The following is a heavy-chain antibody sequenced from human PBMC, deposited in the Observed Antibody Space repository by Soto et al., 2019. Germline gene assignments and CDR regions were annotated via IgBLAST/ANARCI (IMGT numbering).Heavy chain of an antibody. Sequence: PSETLSLTCTVSGGSISSGGYYWSWIRQHPGKGLEWIGYIYYSGNTYYNPSLKSRVTISVDTSKNQFSLKLSTVTAADTAVYYCARLTRTGELRVDYWGQGTLVTVSS. CDR1: GGSISSGGYY. CDR3: ARLTRTGELRVDY. CDR2: IYYSGNT. D-gene: IGHD3-16*01. V-gene: IGHV4-31*03. J-gene: IGHJ4*02.